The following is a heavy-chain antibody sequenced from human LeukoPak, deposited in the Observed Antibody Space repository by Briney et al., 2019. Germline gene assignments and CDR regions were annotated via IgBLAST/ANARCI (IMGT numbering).Heavy chain of an antibody. Sequence: ASVKVSCKVSGYTLTELSMHWVRQAPGKGLEWMGGFDPEDGETIYAQKFQDRFTMTTDTSTSTAYMELRSLRSDDTAMYYCARDVSWGSAYDGSGYTLHWLDYWGQGTLVTVSS. CDR3: ARDVSWGSAYDGSGYTLHWLDY. V-gene: IGHV1-24*01. D-gene: IGHD3-22*01. J-gene: IGHJ4*02. CDR1: GYTLTELS. CDR2: FDPEDGET.